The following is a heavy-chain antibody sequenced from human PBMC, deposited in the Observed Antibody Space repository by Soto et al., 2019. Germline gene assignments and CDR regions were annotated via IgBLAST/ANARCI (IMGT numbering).Heavy chain of an antibody. CDR2: IYYSGST. J-gene: IGHJ4*02. CDR3: ARAEITMVRGVLIRFDY. Sequence: SETLSLTCSVSGGSISGSYWSWIRQPPGKGLEWIGYIYYSGSTYYNPSLKSRVTISVDTSKNQFSLKLSSVTAADTAVYYCARAEITMVRGVLIRFDYWGQGTLVTVSS. CDR1: GGSISGSY. V-gene: IGHV4-30-4*01. D-gene: IGHD3-10*01.